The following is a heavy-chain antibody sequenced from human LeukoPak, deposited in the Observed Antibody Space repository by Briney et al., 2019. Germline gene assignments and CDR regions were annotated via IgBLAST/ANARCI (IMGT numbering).Heavy chain of an antibody. V-gene: IGHV4-34*01. J-gene: IGHJ4*02. CDR1: GGSLSGYY. CDR3: ARGLQRISY. D-gene: IGHD5-18*01. Sequence: SETLSLTCAVYGGSLSGYYWSWIRQPPGKGLEWIGEINHSGSTNYNPSLKSRVTISVDTSKNQFSLKLSSVTAADTAVYYCARGLQRISYWGQGTLVTVSS. CDR2: INHSGST.